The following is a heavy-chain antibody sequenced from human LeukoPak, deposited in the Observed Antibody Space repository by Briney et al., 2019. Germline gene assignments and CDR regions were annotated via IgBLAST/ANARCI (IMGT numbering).Heavy chain of an antibody. Sequence: SETLSLTCIVSGGSISGYYWSWIRQPPGKGLEWIGEINHSGSTNYNPSLKSRVTISVDTSKNQFSLKLSSVTAADTAVYYCARGTGYCTNGVCYFYPFDYWGQGTLVTVSS. CDR1: GGSISGYY. V-gene: IGHV4-34*01. CDR2: INHSGST. D-gene: IGHD2-8*01. J-gene: IGHJ4*02. CDR3: ARGTGYCTNGVCYFYPFDY.